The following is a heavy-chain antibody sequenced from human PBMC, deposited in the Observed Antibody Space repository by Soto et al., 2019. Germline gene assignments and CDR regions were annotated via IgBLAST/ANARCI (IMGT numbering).Heavy chain of an antibody. CDR2: IYYTGRT. D-gene: IGHD6-25*01. J-gene: IGHJ6*02. CDR1: GGSISTTTYY. Sequence: QLQLQGSGPGLVKPSETLSLTCTVSGGSISTTTYYWGWVRQPPGKGLEWIGNIYYTGRTYYNPSLKSRVTISVHTSNNQFSLRLNSVTAADTAVYYCATHRRYSSGWYYYGMDVWGQGTTVTVSS. CDR3: ATHRRYSSGWYYYGMDV. V-gene: IGHV4-39*01.